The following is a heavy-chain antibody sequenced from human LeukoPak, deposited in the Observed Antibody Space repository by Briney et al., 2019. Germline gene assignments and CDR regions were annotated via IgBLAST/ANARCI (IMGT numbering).Heavy chain of an antibody. CDR3: ASYRYSGSCYIY. CDR2: IKQDGSEK. V-gene: IGHV3-7*01. J-gene: IGHJ4*02. Sequence: PGGSLRLSCAASGFTFSHYWMTWVSQAPGKGLEWVANIKQDGSEKYYADSVKGRFTISRDNAKNSLYLQMNSLRAEDAAVYFCASYRYSGSCYIYWGQGTLVTVSS. D-gene: IGHD6-13*01. CDR1: GFTFSHYW.